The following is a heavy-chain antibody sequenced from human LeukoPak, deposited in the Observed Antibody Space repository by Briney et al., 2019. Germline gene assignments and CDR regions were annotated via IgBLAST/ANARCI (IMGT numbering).Heavy chain of an antibody. J-gene: IGHJ5*02. CDR1: GFTFSSYG. V-gene: IGHV3-30*02. CDR3: AKFGEYSSSWYPGEFDP. D-gene: IGHD6-13*01. CDR2: IRYDGSNK. Sequence: GGSLRLSCAASGFTFSSYGMHWVRQAPGKGLEWVAFIRYDGSNKYYADSVKGRFTISRDNSKNTLYLQMNSLRAEDTAVYYCAKFGEYSSSWYPGEFDPWGQGTLVTVSS.